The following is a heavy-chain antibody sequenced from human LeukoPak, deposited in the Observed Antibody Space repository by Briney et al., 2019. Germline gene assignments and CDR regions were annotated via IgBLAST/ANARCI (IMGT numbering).Heavy chain of an antibody. D-gene: IGHD2-21*01. J-gene: IGHJ4*02. V-gene: IGHV3-15*01. CDR2: IKSKPDGGTT. Sequence: PGGSLRLSCVGSGFAFSNAWMNWVRQSPGKGLEWVGRIKSKPDGGTTVYAAPVKGRFTISRDDSKTTVYLQMKSLKTEDTAVYYCSTGGYFYDYWGQGTLVTVSS. CDR1: GFAFSNAW. CDR3: STGGYFYDY.